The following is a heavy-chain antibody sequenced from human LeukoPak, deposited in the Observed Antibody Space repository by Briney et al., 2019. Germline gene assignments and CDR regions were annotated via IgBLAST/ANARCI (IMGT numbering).Heavy chain of an antibody. D-gene: IGHD6-13*01. J-gene: IGHJ6*03. V-gene: IGHV3-21*01. CDR2: ISSSSSYI. CDR1: GFTFSSYS. CDR3: ARDPSLYSSSWYIYYYYYYMDV. Sequence: SGGSLRLSCAASGFTFSSYSMNWVRQAPGKGLEGVSSISSSSSYIYYADSVKGRFTISRDNAKNSLYLQMNSLRAEDTAVYYCARDPSLYSSSWYIYYYYYYMDVWGKGTTVTVSS.